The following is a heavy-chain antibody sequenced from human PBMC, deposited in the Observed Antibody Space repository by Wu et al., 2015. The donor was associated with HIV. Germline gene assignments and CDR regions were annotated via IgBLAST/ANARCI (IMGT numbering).Heavy chain of an antibody. CDR1: GGTFGTHA. J-gene: IGHJ3*02. CDR3: AGTPEPQDKTYYYDSSGPSDI. V-gene: IGHV1-69*13. Sequence: QVQLEQSGAEVKKPGSSVKLSCKAPGGTFGTHAINWVRQAPGQGLEWMGRSIPRFGTANYAEKFVGRVTISADESITGYMELSSLRSEDTAVYYCAGTPEPQDKTYYYDSSGPSDIWGQGTMVTVSS. CDR2: SIPRFGTA. D-gene: IGHD3-22*01.